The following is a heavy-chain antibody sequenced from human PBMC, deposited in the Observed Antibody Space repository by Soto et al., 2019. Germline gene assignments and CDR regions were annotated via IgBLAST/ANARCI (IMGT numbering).Heavy chain of an antibody. V-gene: IGHV3-74*01. CDR2: INSDGSST. CDR3: ARPYYYDSSGYYYFDY. J-gene: IGHJ4*02. Sequence: GGSLRLSCAASGFTFSSYWMHWVRQAPGKGLVWVSRINSDGSSTSYADSVTGRFTISRDNAKNTLNLQMNSLIAEDTAVYYCARPYYYDSSGYYYFDYWGQGALVTVSS. D-gene: IGHD3-22*01. CDR1: GFTFSSYW.